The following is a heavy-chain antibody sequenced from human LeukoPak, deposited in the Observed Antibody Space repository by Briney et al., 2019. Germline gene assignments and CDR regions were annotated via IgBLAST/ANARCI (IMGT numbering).Heavy chain of an antibody. V-gene: IGHV1-18*01. CDR2: ISAYSGNT. J-gene: IGHJ5*01. CDR3: ARDASAYYSRWFDY. D-gene: IGHD3-22*01. CDR1: GYTFTSYG. Sequence: ASVKVSCKASGYTFTSYGISWVRQAPGQGLEWMGWISAYSGNTNYAQKFQGRVTMTTDTSTSTAYMELRSLRSDDTAVYYCARDASAYYSRWFDYWGQGTLVTVSS.